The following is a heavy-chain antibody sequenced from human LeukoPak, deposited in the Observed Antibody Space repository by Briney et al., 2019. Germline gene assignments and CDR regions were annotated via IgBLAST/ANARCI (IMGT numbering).Heavy chain of an antibody. CDR3: ARGFLEWLLSGYYYYYMDV. V-gene: IGHV1-69*05. CDR1: GGTFISYA. J-gene: IGHJ6*03. CDR2: IIPIFGTA. Sequence: ASVKVSCKASGGTFISYAISWVRQAPGQGLEWMGGIIPIFGTANYAQKFQGRVTITTDESTSTAYMELSSLRSEDTAVYYCARGFLEWLLSGYYYYYMDVWGKGTTVTVSS. D-gene: IGHD3-3*01.